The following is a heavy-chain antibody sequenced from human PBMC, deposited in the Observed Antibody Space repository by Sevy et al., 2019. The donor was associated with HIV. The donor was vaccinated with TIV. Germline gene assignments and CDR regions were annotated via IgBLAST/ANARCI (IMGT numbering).Heavy chain of an antibody. Sequence: ASVKVSCKISGYRLRELSMHWVRQAPGKGLEWMGRFEAADGEIVYAKKFQGRGTLTVDTSTDTAYMELSRLRPEDTAVYYCATGREYYDENSGYFDYWGTGTLVTVSS. CDR3: ATGREYYDENSGYFDY. V-gene: IGHV1-24*01. J-gene: IGHJ4*02. CDR2: FEAADGEI. D-gene: IGHD3-22*01. CDR1: GYRLRELS.